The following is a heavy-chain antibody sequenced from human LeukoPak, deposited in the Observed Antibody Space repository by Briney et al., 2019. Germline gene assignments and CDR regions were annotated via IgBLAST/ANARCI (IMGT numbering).Heavy chain of an antibody. Sequence: GGSLRLSCAASGVTFSGAAMHWGRQASGKGLGWVGRIRSKANSYATACAASVKGRFTISRDDSKTTAYLQMNSLKTEDTAVYYCTRPPGYWGQGTLVTVSS. J-gene: IGHJ4*02. V-gene: IGHV3-73*01. CDR2: IRSKANSYAT. CDR1: GVTFSGAA. CDR3: TRPPGY.